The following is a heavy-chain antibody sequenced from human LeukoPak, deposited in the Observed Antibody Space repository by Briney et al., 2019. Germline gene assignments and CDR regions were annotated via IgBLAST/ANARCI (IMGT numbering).Heavy chain of an antibody. V-gene: IGHV3-7*03. CDR2: IKQDGSEK. CDR1: GFTFSSYW. D-gene: IGHD5-12*01. J-gene: IGHJ4*02. CDR3: AKDAGQTVAIDY. Sequence: GGSLRLSCAASGFTFSSYWMSWVRQAPGKGLEWVANIKQDGSEKYYVDSVKGRFTISRDNAKNSLYLQMYSLRAEDTALYYCAKDAGQTVAIDYWGQGTLVTVSS.